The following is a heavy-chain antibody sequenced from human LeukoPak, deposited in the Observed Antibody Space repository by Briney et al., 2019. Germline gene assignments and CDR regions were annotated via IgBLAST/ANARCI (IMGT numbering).Heavy chain of an antibody. CDR3: AKGDAAGAYRIDF. J-gene: IGHJ4*02. D-gene: IGHD6-13*01. CDR1: GISLRSYS. CDR2: TSHDESNK. Sequence: GSLRLSCVASGISLRSYSVHWVRQAPGKGLEWVALTSHDESNKKYADSVRGRCTISRDNSRDTVFLQLSNLRHEDTAVYYCAKGDAAGAYRIDFWGPGTRVTVSS. V-gene: IGHV3-30-3*01.